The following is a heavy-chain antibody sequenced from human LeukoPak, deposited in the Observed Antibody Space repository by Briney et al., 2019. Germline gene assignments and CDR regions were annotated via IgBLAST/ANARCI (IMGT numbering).Heavy chain of an antibody. V-gene: IGHV4-4*07. CDR3: ARGTLYSGWSYYFDY. CDR1: GDAVYY. D-gene: IGHD6-19*01. CDR2: IYNNEST. Sequence: SETLSLTCTVSGDAVYYWNWIRQPAGKGLEWIGRIYNNESTWSNPSLKSRVSMSIDTSKNHFSLRLSSVTAADTAMYYCARGTLYSGWSYYFDYWGQGSQVTVSS. J-gene: IGHJ4*02.